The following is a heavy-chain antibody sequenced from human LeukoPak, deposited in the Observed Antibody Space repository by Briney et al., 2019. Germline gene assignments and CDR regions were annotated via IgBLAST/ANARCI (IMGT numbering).Heavy chain of an antibody. D-gene: IGHD1-26*01. V-gene: IGHV4-61*08. CDR3: ARDGKVGATYYYYGMDV. J-gene: IGHJ6*02. CDR1: GGSISSGDYY. CDR2: IYYSGST. Sequence: SQTLSLTCTVSGGSISSGDYYWSWIRQPPGKGLEWIGYIYYSGSTNYNPSLKSRVTISVDTSKNQFSLKLSSVTAADTAVYYCARDGKVGATYYYYGMDVWGQGTTVTVSS.